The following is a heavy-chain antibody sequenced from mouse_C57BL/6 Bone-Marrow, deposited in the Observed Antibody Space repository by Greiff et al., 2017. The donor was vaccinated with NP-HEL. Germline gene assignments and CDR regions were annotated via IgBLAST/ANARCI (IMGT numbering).Heavy chain of an antibody. CDR3: ATHCYGSSYWYFDV. Sequence: VQLQQSGPELVKPGASVKISCKASGYSFTDYNMNWVKQSHGKSLEWIGVINPNYGTTSYNQKFKGKATLTVDQSSSTAYMQLNSLTSEDSAVYYGATHCYGSSYWYFDVWGTGTTVTVSS. CDR2: INPNYGTT. CDR1: GYSFTDYN. V-gene: IGHV1-39*01. D-gene: IGHD1-1*01. J-gene: IGHJ1*03.